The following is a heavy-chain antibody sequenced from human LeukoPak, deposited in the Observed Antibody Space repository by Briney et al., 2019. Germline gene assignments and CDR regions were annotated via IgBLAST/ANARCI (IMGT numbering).Heavy chain of an antibody. CDR3: ARNVESGFDI. J-gene: IGHJ3*02. D-gene: IGHD3-3*01. V-gene: IGHV1-46*01. CDR1: GYTLTDLS. Sequence: GASVKVSCKVSGYTLTDLSIHWVRQAPGQGLEWMGFINPSGGSTSYPQMFQGRVTMTRDTSTSTVYMELSSLRSEDTAVYYCARNVESGFDIWGQGTMVTVSS. CDR2: INPSGGST.